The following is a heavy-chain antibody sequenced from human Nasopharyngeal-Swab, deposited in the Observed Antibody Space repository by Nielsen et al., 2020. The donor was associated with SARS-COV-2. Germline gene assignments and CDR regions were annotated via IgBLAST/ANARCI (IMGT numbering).Heavy chain of an antibody. CDR3: AHSVTMVRGLYYYYYMDV. J-gene: IGHJ6*03. D-gene: IGHD3-10*01. V-gene: IGHV2-70*11. Sequence: SGPTLVKPPQTLTLTCTFSGFSLSTSRICVSWIRQPPGKALERLARIDWDDDKYYSTSLKTRLTISKDTSNNQVVLTMTNMDPVDTAAHYCAHSVTMVRGLYYYYYMDVWGKGTTVTVSS. CDR2: IDWDDDK. CDR1: GFSLSTSRIC.